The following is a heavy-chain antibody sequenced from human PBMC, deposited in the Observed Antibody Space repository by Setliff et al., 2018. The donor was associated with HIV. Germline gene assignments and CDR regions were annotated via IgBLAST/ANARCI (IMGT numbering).Heavy chain of an antibody. CDR1: GDSINTDGLY. Sequence: SETLSLTCTVSGDSINTDGLYWTWIRQHPATGLEWIGYIHYNGITYYNPSLESRVSISVDLSKNQFSLKLNSVTVADTAVYYCARTKGGSKHGSFWDSWGQGILVTVSS. CDR3: ARTKGGSKHGSFWDS. J-gene: IGHJ5*02. CDR2: IHYNGIT. V-gene: IGHV4-31*03. D-gene: IGHD3-10*01.